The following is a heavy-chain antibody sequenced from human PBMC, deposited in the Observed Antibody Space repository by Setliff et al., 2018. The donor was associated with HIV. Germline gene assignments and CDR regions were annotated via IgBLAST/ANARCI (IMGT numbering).Heavy chain of an antibody. CDR3: AKFIVPHRFTGGPLDY. D-gene: IGHD2-15*01. CDR1: GYSFTGYY. V-gene: IGHV1-46*01. CDR2: IHPSAGTT. Sequence: ASVKVSCKASGYSFTGYYIHWVRQVPGQGLEWMGIIHPSAGTTTYAQKFQGRVTMTRDASARTLYMELNSLRSEDTAVYYCAKFIVPHRFTGGPLDYWGQGTLGTVSS. J-gene: IGHJ4*02.